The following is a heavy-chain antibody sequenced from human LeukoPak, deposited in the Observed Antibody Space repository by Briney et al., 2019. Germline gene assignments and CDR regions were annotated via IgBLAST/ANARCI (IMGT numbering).Heavy chain of an antibody. Sequence: PGGSLRLSCAASGFTVSSNYMSWVRQAPGKGLEWVSVIYSGGNTYYADSVKGRFTISRDNSKNTLFLQMNSLRVEDTAVYYCARDRHSGSSLVYFDYWGQGTLVTVSS. CDR3: ARDRHSGSSLVYFDY. CDR2: IYSGGNT. V-gene: IGHV3-53*01. CDR1: GFTVSSNY. J-gene: IGHJ4*02. D-gene: IGHD1-26*01.